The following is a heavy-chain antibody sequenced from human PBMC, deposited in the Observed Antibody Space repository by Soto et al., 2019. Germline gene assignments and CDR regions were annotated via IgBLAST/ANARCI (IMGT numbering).Heavy chain of an antibody. Sequence: DVQLLESGGGLVQPGGSLRLSCAASGFTVSSYAMVWVRQGPGKGLEWVAVVSIGGSTHYADSVRGRFTISRDNSKNTLSLQMNRLTAEDTAVYFCAKRRGAGGHFDYWGQGALVTVSS. V-gene: IGHV3-23*01. D-gene: IGHD2-15*01. J-gene: IGHJ4*02. CDR1: GFTVSSYA. CDR2: VSIGGST. CDR3: AKRRGAGGHFDY.